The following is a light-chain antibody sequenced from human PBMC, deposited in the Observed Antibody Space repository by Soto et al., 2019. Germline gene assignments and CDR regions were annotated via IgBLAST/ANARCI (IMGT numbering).Light chain of an antibody. CDR1: VLAKKY. Sequence: SYELTQPSSVSVSPGQTARITCSGDVLAKKYARWFQQKPGQAPVLVIYKDSERPSGIPERFSGSSSGTTVTLTISGAQVEDEADYYCYSAADNNRWVFDGGTKLTVL. CDR2: KDS. V-gene: IGLV3-27*01. CDR3: YSAADNNRWV. J-gene: IGLJ3*02.